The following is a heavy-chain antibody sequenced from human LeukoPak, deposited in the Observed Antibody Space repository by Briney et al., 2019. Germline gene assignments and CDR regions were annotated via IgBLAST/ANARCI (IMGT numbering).Heavy chain of an antibody. CDR2: INTDGSSS. Sequence: GGSLRLSCAASGFTFSSYWMHWVRQAPGKGLVWVSRINTDGSSSTYADSVKGRSTISRDNSKNTLYLQMNSLRGEDTAVYNCAKLSGYSYGYGHHLDFWGQGSLVTVSS. CDR3: AKLSGYSYGYGHHLDF. D-gene: IGHD5-18*01. J-gene: IGHJ4*02. CDR1: GFTFSSYW. V-gene: IGHV3-74*01.